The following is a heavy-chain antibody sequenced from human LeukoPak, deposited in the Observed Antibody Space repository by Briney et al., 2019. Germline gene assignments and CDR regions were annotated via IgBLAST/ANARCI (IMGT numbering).Heavy chain of an antibody. CDR1: GFTFSSYE. D-gene: IGHD4-23*01. J-gene: IGHJ4*02. CDR2: SSGSTI. CDR3: ARGCDYGGNSCADY. Sequence: PGGSLRLSCAASGFTFSSYEMNWVRQAPGKGLEWVSSSGSTIYYADSVKGRFTISRDNSKNTLYLQMNSLRAEDTAVYYCARGCDYGGNSCADYWGQGTLVTVSS. V-gene: IGHV3-48*03.